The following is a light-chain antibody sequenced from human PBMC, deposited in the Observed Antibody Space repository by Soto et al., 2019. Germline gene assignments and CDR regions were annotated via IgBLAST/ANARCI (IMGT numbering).Light chain of an antibody. V-gene: IGLV4-69*01. Sequence: QSVLTQSPSASASLGASVKLTCTLSSGHSSYAIAWHQQQPEKGPRYLMKLNSDGSHSKGDGIPDRFSGSSSGAERYLTIAILQSEDEADYYCQTWGSGIHVLFGGGTKLTVL. J-gene: IGLJ2*01. CDR3: QTWGSGIHVL. CDR2: LNSDGSH. CDR1: SGHSSYA.